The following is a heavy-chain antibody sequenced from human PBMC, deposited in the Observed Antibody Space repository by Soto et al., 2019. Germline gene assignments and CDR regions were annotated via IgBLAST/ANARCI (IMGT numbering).Heavy chain of an antibody. Sequence: GGSLRLSCAASGFTFSSHSMNWVRQAPGKGLEWVSSISSSGSYIYYADSLKGRFTISRDNSKNTLYLQMNSLRAEDTAVYYCARSRDGYSFYFYYGMDGWGQGTTVTVSS. D-gene: IGHD4-4*01. CDR1: GFTFSSHS. J-gene: IGHJ6*02. CDR2: ISSSGSYI. CDR3: ARSRDGYSFYFYYGMDG. V-gene: IGHV3-21*03.